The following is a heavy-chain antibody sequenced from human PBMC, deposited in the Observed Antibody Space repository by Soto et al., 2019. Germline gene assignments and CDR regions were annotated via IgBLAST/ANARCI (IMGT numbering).Heavy chain of an antibody. D-gene: IGHD3-22*01. CDR2: INPNSGGT. CDR1: GYTFTGYY. V-gene: IGHV1-2*04. Sequence: ASVKVSCKASGYTFTGYYMHWVRQAPGQGLEWMGWINPNSGGTNYAQKFQGWVTMTRDTSISTAYMELSRLRSDDTAVYYCAILKSSGYYYGMDGWGQGTTVTVSS. CDR3: AILKSSGYYYGMDG. J-gene: IGHJ6*02.